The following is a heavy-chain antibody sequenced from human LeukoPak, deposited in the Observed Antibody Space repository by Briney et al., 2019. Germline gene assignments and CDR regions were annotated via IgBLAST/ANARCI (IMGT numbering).Heavy chain of an antibody. D-gene: IGHD3-10*01. CDR2: IKQDGSEQ. V-gene: IGHV3-7*01. Sequence: GGSLRLSCAASGFTFSSYWMNWVRQAPGKGLEWVANIKQDGSEQYYVDSVKGRFTISRDNAKNPLYLQMNSLRAEDTAVYYCARDRGWAPFDYWGRGTLVTVSS. CDR1: GFTFSSYW. CDR3: ARDRGWAPFDY. J-gene: IGHJ4*02.